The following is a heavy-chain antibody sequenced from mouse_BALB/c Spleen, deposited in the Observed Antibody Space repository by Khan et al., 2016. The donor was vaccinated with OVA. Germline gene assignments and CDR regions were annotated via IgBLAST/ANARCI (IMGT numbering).Heavy chain of an antibody. CDR1: GYTFTNYW. CDR2: IYPGDGRV. V-gene: IGHV1S81*02. J-gene: IGHJ2*02. CDR3: ARNAYFCNYFDF. D-gene: IGHD2-10*01. Sequence: VQLQQSGAELVNPGASVRLSCKASGYTFTNYWVHWVLQRPGQGLEWIGEIYPGDGRVNYNQKFRIKATLTVDKSSNTAYLQLSSLTSEDSAVYYCARNAYFCNYFDFWGQGTSLSVSS.